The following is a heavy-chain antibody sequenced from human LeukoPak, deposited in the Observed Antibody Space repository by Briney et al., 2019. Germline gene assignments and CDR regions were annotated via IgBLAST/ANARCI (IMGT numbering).Heavy chain of an antibody. J-gene: IGHJ4*02. V-gene: IGHV4-59*08. CDR3: AGLAVRYYDSSGYFDS. CDR1: GGSISSYY. Sequence: SETLSLTCTVSGGSISSYYWTWLRQSPGKGLEWIGYVDYGGITNYKASLESRVTISEDTSKKDFSLRLTSVTAADTAVYFCAGLAVRYYDSSGYFDSWGQGTLVTVSS. D-gene: IGHD3-22*01. CDR2: VDYGGIT.